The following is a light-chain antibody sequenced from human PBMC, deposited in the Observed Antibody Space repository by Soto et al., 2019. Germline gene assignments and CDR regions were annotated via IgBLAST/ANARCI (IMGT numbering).Light chain of an antibody. CDR3: ISFAGSNTV. CDR2: EVS. CDR1: SSDVGGYNY. V-gene: IGLV2-8*01. Sequence: QSALTQPPSASGSPGQSVTISCTGTSSDVGGYNYVSWYQHHPGKGPKLMIYEVSKRTSGVPDRFSGSKSGNTASLTVAGLQAEDEADYYCISFAGSNTVFGGGTKLTVL. J-gene: IGLJ2*01.